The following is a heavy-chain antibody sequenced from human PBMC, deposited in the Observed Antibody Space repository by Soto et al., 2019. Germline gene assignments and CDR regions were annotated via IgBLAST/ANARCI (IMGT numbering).Heavy chain of an antibody. Sequence: EVQLVESGGGLVKPGGSLRLSCAASGFTFSSYSMNWVRQAPGKGLEWVSSISSSSSYIYYADSVKGRFTISRDNAKNSLYLQMNSLRAEDTAVYYCARVSLSESWGSYSKPFGWYIDVWGKGTTVTVSS. CDR3: ARVSLSESWGSYSKPFGWYIDV. V-gene: IGHV3-21*01. CDR2: ISSSSSYI. D-gene: IGHD4-4*01. CDR1: GFTFSSYS. J-gene: IGHJ6*03.